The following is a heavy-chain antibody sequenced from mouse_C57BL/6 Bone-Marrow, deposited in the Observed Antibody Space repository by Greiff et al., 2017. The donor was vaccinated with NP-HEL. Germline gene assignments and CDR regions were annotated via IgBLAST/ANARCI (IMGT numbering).Heavy chain of an antibody. CDR2: IDPSDSYT. J-gene: IGHJ2*01. CDR3: AIDCDGLDY. D-gene: IGHD1-2*01. Sequence: QVQLQQPGAELVMPGASVKLSCKASGYTFTSYWMHWVKQRPGQGLEWIGEIDPSDSYTNYNQKFKGKSTLTVDKSSSTAYMQLSSLTSEDSAVYYCAIDCDGLDYWGQGTTLTVSS. V-gene: IGHV1-69*01. CDR1: GYTFTSYW.